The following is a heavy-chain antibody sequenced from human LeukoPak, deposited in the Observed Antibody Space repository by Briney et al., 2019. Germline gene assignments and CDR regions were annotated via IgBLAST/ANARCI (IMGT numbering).Heavy chain of an antibody. CDR1: GYTFTSYY. CDR3: ARVYYYDSSGYQPESLTKNDAFDI. Sequence: ASVKVSCKASGYTFTSYYMHWVRQAPGQGLEWMGIINPSGGSTSYAQKFQGRVTMTRDTSTSTVYMELSRLRSDNTAVYYCARVYYYDSSGYQPESLTKNDAFDIWGQGTMVTVSS. J-gene: IGHJ3*02. V-gene: IGHV1-46*01. D-gene: IGHD3-22*01. CDR2: INPSGGST.